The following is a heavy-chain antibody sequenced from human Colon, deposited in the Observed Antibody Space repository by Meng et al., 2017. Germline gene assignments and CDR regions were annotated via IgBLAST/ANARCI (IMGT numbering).Heavy chain of an antibody. CDR3: ARHGGWHFDY. Sequence: GPGLVAPSGTLSLTCAVSGGSISSSNYWSWVRQPPGKGLEWIGQIYLSGSPSYNPSLESRVTISVDKSKNQLSLRLTSVTAADTAIYYCARHGGWHFDYWGQGTLVTVSS. V-gene: IGHV4-4*02. CDR2: IYLSGSP. CDR1: GGSISSSNY. D-gene: IGHD6-19*01. J-gene: IGHJ4*02.